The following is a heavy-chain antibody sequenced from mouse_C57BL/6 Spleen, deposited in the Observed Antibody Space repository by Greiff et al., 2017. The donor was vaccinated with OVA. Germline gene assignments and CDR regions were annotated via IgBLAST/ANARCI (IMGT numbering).Heavy chain of an antibody. J-gene: IGHJ3*01. CDR2: INPNNGGT. V-gene: IGHV1-22*01. CDR3: GTGTPAWFAY. CDR1: GYTFTDYN. D-gene: IGHD4-1*01. Sequence: VQLQQSGPELVKPGASVKMSCKASGYTFTDYNMHWVKQSHGKSLEWIGYINPNNGGTSYNQKFKGKATLTVNKSSSTAYMELRSLTSEDSAVYYCGTGTPAWFAYWGQGTLVTVSA.